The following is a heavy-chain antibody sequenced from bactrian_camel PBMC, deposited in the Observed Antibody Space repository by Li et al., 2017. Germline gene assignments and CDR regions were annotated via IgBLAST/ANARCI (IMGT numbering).Heavy chain of an antibody. CDR1: GDNYMPAC. CDR3: ATATDCRWTGYPTWTPAANY. D-gene: IGHD1*01. Sequence: HVQLVESGGGSVQAGGSLRLACVVSGDNYMPACKGWFRQAPGKGREDIATIDNQGRTWYSDSVKGRFTISQDYAKNTIYLHMNNLQPEDTAIYYCATATDCRWTGYPTWTPAANYWGQGTQVTVS. J-gene: IGHJ4*01. V-gene: IGHV3S53*01. CDR2: IDNQGRT.